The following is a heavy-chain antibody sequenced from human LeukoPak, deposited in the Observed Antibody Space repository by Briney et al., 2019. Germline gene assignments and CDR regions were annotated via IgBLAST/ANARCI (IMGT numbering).Heavy chain of an antibody. V-gene: IGHV4-59*01. Sequence: SETLSLTCTVSGGSISSNYWSWIRQPPGKGLEWIGYIYYSGSTNYNPSLKSRVTISVDTSKNQFSLKLSSVTAADTAVYYCAGRGYSYGNDDYWGQGTLVTVSS. D-gene: IGHD5-18*01. CDR3: AGRGYSYGNDDY. J-gene: IGHJ4*02. CDR1: GGSISSNY. CDR2: IYYSGST.